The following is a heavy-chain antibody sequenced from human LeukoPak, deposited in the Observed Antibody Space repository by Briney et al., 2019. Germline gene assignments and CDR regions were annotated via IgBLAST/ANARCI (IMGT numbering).Heavy chain of an antibody. V-gene: IGHV3-7*01. CDR2: IKQDGSEK. J-gene: IGHJ6*04. D-gene: IGHD3-10*02. CDR1: GFTFSSYW. CDR3: AELGITMIGGV. Sequence: GGSLRLSCAASGFTFSSYWMSWVRQAPGKGLEWVANIKQDGSEKYFVDSVKGRFTISRDNAKNSLYLQMNSLRAEDTAVYYCAELGITMIGGVWGKGTTVTVSS.